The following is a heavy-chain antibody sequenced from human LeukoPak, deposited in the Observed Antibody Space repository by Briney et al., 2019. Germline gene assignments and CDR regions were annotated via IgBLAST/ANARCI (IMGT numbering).Heavy chain of an antibody. CDR1: GCALSTYT. CDR3: AREYCTTNSCYIWGLGY. Sequence: GGSLRLSCRAAGCALSTYTMRVLRQAPAKELEYVSGIASNGGTKYYADSVKGRFTISRDNFKNTVYLQMDSLRTEDMAVYYCAREYCTTNSCYIWGLGYWGQGTLVTVSS. D-gene: IGHD2-2*02. CDR2: IASNGGTK. J-gene: IGHJ4*02. V-gene: IGHV3-64*02.